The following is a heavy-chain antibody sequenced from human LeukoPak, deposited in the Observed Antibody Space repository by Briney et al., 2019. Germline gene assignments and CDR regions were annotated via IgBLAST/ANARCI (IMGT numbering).Heavy chain of an antibody. CDR3: ASPSGSTRGYYFDY. Sequence: ASVKVSCKASGYTFTSYYMHWVRQAPGQGLEWMGIINPSGGSTSYAQKFQGRVTMTRNTSISTAYMELSSLRSEDTAVYYCASPSGSTRGYYFDYWGQGTLVTVSS. V-gene: IGHV1-46*01. D-gene: IGHD1-26*01. CDR1: GYTFTSYY. CDR2: INPSGGST. J-gene: IGHJ4*02.